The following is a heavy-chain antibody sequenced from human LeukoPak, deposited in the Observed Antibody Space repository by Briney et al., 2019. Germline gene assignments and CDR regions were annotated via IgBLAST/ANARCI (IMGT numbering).Heavy chain of an antibody. D-gene: IGHD5-18*01. J-gene: IGHJ4*02. Sequence: ASVKVSCKASGYTFSSYDINWVRQATGQGLEWMGWMNPNSGNTGYAQKFQGRVTMTRNTSISTAYMELSSLRSEDTAVYYCARIKRGYSYGNFDYWGQGTLVTVSS. CDR3: ARIKRGYSYGNFDY. CDR1: GYTFSSYD. V-gene: IGHV1-8*01. CDR2: MNPNSGNT.